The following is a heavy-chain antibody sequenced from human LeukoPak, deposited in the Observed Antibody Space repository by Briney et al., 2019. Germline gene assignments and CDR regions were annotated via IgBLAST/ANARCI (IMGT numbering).Heavy chain of an antibody. Sequence: GASAKVSCKASGGTFSSYAISWVRQAPGQGLEWMGWISAYNGNTNYAQKLQGRVTMTTDTSTSTAYMELRNLRSDDTAVYYCARVPRDSSGYYPWGQGTLVTVSS. CDR3: ARVPRDSSGYYP. CDR2: ISAYNGNT. J-gene: IGHJ5*02. V-gene: IGHV1-18*01. D-gene: IGHD3-22*01. CDR1: GGTFSSYA.